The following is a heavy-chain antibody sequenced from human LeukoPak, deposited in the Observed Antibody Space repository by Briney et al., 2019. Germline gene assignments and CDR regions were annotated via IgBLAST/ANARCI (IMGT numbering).Heavy chain of an antibody. J-gene: IGHJ4*02. CDR2: ISTSSSTI. CDR1: GLTFSTYN. Sequence: GRSLRLSCAASGLTFSTYNINWVRQAPGKGLEWVTFISTSSSTIYYADSVKGRFTISRDNAKNSLYLKMNSLRDEDTAVYYCARDSVGYGLYFDYWGQGTLVTVSS. D-gene: IGHD3-22*01. V-gene: IGHV3-48*02. CDR3: ARDSVGYGLYFDY.